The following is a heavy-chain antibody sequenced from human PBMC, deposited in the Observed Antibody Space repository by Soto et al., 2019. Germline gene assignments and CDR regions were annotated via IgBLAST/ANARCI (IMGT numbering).Heavy chain of an antibody. J-gene: IGHJ6*02. CDR2: ISYDGSNQ. D-gene: IGHD2-15*01. CDR3: ARGDREDIAVVVGVRPGEYGVDV. V-gene: IGHV3-30-3*01. CDR1: GLTFRSYA. Sequence: QVQLVESGGGVVQPGRSLRLSCAASGLTFRSYAMHWVRQAPGKGLECVAVISYDGSNQFYRDYVKGRFTISRDNSKNTLYLQINSLRYEDTAVYYCARGDREDIAVVVGVRPGEYGVDVWGQGTTVTVSS.